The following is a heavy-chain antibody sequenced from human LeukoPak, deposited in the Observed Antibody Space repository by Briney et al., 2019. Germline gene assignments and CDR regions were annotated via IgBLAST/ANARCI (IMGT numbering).Heavy chain of an antibody. J-gene: IGHJ6*03. CDR3: ARESEWERDYYYYYYMDV. CDR1: GGSISSYY. CDR2: IYYSGST. D-gene: IGHD1-26*01. V-gene: IGHV4-59*12. Sequence: SETLSLTCTVSGGSISSYYWSWIRQPPGKGLEWIGYIYYSGSTNYNPSLKSRVTISVDTSKNQFSLKLSSVTAADTAVYYCARESEWERDYYYYYYMDVWGKGTTVTISS.